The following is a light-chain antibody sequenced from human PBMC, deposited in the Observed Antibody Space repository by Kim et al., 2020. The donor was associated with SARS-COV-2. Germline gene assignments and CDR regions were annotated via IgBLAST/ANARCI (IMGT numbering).Light chain of an antibody. CDR3: QQYYSAPYT. Sequence: SASLGDRVTITCRASQGISNYLAWYQQKPGKVPKLLIYDASALQSGVPSRISGSGSGTDFTLTISSLQPEDFTTYYCQQYYSAPYTFGQGTKLEI. J-gene: IGKJ2*01. CDR1: QGISNY. CDR2: DAS. V-gene: IGKV1-27*01.